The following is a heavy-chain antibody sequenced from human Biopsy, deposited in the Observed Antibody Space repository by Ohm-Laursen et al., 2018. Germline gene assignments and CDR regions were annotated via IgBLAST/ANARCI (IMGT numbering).Heavy chain of an antibody. CDR2: INPKSGDA. J-gene: IGHJ2*01. D-gene: IGHD2-2*01. CDR3: ARGRRHCSGTCSRWYFDL. CDR1: GYTFTAFS. Sequence: SVKVSCKPSGYTFTAFSVHWLRQAPGQGLEWMGWINPKSGDADYPQNFQGRVSMTRDTSISTAYMDLSRLRSDDTAVYYCARGRRHCSGTCSRWYFDLWGRGTLATVSS. V-gene: IGHV1-2*02.